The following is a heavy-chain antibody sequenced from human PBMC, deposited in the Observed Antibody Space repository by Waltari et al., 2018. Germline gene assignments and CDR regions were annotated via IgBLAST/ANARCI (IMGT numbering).Heavy chain of an antibody. J-gene: IGHJ2*01. Sequence: EVQLVESGGGIVQPGGSLRLSCAAPGFTFSSSWMHWVRQAPGKGLVWVSRANSDGSSTSYADSMKGRFTISRDNAKSTVYLQMNSLRAEDTAVYYCARINRLRNWYFDLWGRGTLVTVSS. CDR2: ANSDGSST. D-gene: IGHD2-21*01. CDR3: ARINRLRNWYFDL. V-gene: IGHV3-74*01. CDR1: GFTFSSSW.